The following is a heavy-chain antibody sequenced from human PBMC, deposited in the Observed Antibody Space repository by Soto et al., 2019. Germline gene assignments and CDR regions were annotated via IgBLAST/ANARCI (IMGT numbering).Heavy chain of an antibody. J-gene: IGHJ6*02. CDR3: AKERADYYGSGSYSVYGMDV. Sequence: GGSLRLSCAASGFTFSSYAMSWVRQAPGKGLEWVSAISGSGGSTYYADSVKGRFTISRDNSKNTLYLQMNSLRAEDTAVYYCAKERADYYGSGSYSVYGMDVWGQGTTVTVS. D-gene: IGHD3-10*01. V-gene: IGHV3-23*01. CDR2: ISGSGGST. CDR1: GFTFSSYA.